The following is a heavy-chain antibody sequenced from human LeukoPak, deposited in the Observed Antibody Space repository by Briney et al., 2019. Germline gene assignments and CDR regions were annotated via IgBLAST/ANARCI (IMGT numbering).Heavy chain of an antibody. CDR2: ISWDGGST. D-gene: IGHD3-10*01. CDR3: AKDITRITMVRGVIITLPDY. V-gene: IGHV3-43D*03. Sequence: PGGSLRLSCAASGFTFDDYAMHWVCQAPGKGLEWVSLISWDGGSTYYADSVKGRFTISRDNSKNSLYLQMNSLRAEDTALYYCAKDITRITMVRGVIITLPDYWGQGTLVTVSS. CDR1: GFTFDDYA. J-gene: IGHJ4*02.